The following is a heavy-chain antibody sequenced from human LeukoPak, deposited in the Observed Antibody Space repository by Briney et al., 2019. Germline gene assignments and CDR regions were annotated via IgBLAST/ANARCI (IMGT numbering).Heavy chain of an antibody. V-gene: IGHV3-21*01. CDR3: ARGPVVPAKSDY. CDR2: ISSSSSYI. Sequence: GGSLRLSCAASGFTFSSYSMNWVRQAPGKGLEWVSSISSSSSYIYYADSVKGRFTISRDNAKNSLYLQMNSLRAEDTAVYYCARGPVVPAKSDYWGQGTLVTVSS. CDR1: GFTFSSYS. D-gene: IGHD2-2*01. J-gene: IGHJ4*02.